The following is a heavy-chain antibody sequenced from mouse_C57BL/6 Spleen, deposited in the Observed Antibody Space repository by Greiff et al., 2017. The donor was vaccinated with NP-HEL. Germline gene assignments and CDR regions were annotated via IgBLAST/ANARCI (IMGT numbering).Heavy chain of an antibody. CDR1: GGRCSGGG. D-gene: IGHD2-2*01. V-gene: IGHV1-50*01. CDR2: IDPSDSYT. Sequence: QVQLQQPGAELVKDGEEGKREGKEEGGRCSGGGVEWGGGRAGQGLEWIGEIDPSDSYTNYNQKFKGKATLTVDTSSSTAYMQLSSLTSEDSAVYYCARWLPTSYYYAMDYWGQGTSVTVSS. CDR3: ARWLPTSYYYAMDY. J-gene: IGHJ4*01.